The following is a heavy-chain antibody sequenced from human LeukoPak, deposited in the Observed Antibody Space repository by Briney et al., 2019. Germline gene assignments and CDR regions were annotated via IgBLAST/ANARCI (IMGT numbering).Heavy chain of an antibody. D-gene: IGHD3-9*01. CDR1: GFTFSSYS. Sequence: GGSLRLSCAASGFTFSSYSMNWVRQAPGKGLEWVSSISSSSSYIYYADSVKGRFTISRDNAKNSLYLQMNSLRAEDTAVYYCARDATGYYSFWFDPWGQGTLVTVSS. CDR2: ISSSSSYI. V-gene: IGHV3-21*01. J-gene: IGHJ5*02. CDR3: ARDATGYYSFWFDP.